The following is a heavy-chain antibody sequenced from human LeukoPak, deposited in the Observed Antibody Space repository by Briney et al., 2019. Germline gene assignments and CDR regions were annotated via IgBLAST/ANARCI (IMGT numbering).Heavy chain of an antibody. CDR1: GFTFSSYA. D-gene: IGHD3-10*01. J-gene: IGHJ4*02. Sequence: GGSLRLSCAASGFTFSSYAMHWVRQAPGKGLEWVAVISYDGSNKYYADSVKGRFTISRDNSKNTLYLQMDSLTAEDTAVYYCARPVQTLWFGELRSLGYWGQGTLVTVSS. V-gene: IGHV3-30*04. CDR3: ARPVQTLWFGELRSLGY. CDR2: ISYDGSNK.